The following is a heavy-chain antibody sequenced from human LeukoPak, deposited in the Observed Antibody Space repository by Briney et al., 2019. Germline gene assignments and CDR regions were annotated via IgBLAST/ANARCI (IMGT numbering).Heavy chain of an antibody. J-gene: IGHJ6*02. CDR3: ARDQNYWYYYGMDV. CDR1: GGTFIIYA. CDR2: IIPILGIA. V-gene: IGHV1-69*04. Sequence: SVRVSCKASGGTFIIYAISWVRQAPGEGREWMGRIIPILGIANYAQKFQGRVTITADKSTSTAYMELSSLRSEDTAVYYCARDQNYWYYYGMDVWGQGTTVTVSS. D-gene: IGHD1-7*01.